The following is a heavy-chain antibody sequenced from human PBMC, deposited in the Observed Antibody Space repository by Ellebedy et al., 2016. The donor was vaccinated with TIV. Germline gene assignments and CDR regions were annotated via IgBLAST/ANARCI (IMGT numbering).Heavy chain of an antibody. J-gene: IGHJ4*02. CDR1: GDSISSTNYF. Sequence: MPSETLSLTCIVSGDSISSTNYFWGWIRQSPGKGLEWIGSLNYGGESYFDPSLKSRVTMSLDTSTNQFSLKVNSVTAADTAIYYCASHRGFYSGWSFDYWGQGTLVTVSS. CDR2: LNYGGES. D-gene: IGHD5-12*01. CDR3: ASHRGFYSGWSFDY. V-gene: IGHV4-39*07.